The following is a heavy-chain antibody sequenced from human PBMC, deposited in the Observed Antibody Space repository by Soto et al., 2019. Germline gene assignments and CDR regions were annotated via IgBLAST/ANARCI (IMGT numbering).Heavy chain of an antibody. Sequence: ASVKVSCKASGYSFTKYHMHWVRQAPGQGLEWIGWMNTNTNTTDSAEVFEGRVSLTWDTSISTAYMQLNSLKIGDTAVYYCAREVVETSSLWLDPWGQGTLVTVSS. D-gene: IGHD6-6*01. CDR2: MNTNTNTT. V-gene: IGHV1-2*02. CDR1: GYSFTKYH. CDR3: AREVVETSSLWLDP. J-gene: IGHJ5*02.